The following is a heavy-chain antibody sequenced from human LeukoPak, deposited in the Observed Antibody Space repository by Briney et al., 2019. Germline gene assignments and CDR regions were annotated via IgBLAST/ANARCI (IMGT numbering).Heavy chain of an antibody. V-gene: IGHV5-51*01. Sequence: GESLKISCKGSGYSFTSYWIGWVRQMPGRGLEWMGTIYPGDSDTRYSPSFQGQVTISADKSISTAYLQWSSLKAADTAMYYCARIAAAANSGEFDYWGQGTLVTVSS. CDR2: IYPGDSDT. D-gene: IGHD6-13*01. CDR3: ARIAAAANSGEFDY. CDR1: GYSFTSYW. J-gene: IGHJ4*02.